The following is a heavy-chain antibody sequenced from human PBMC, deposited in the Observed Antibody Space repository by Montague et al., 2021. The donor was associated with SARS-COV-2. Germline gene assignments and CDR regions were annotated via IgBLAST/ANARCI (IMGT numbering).Heavy chain of an antibody. V-gene: IGHV3-30-3*01. CDR1: GFTFSSYA. Sequence: SLRLSCAASGFTFSSYAMHWVRQAPGKGLEWVAFISYDGSNKYYADSVKGRFTISRDNSKNTLYLQMNSLRAEDTAVYYCARDGSSSWFVYFDYWGQGTPVTVSS. D-gene: IGHD6-13*01. CDR2: ISYDGSNK. CDR3: ARDGSSSWFVYFDY. J-gene: IGHJ4*02.